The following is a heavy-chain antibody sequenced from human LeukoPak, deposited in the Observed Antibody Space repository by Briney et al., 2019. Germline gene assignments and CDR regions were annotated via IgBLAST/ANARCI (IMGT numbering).Heavy chain of an antibody. D-gene: IGHD6-13*01. CDR2: INPNSGGT. V-gene: IGHV1-2*02. Sequence: ASVKVSCKASGYTFTGYFIHWVRQAPGQGLEWMGWINPNSGGTNYAQKFQGRVTLTRDTSISTAYMELSRLRSDDTAVYYCARARYSSSWYFDKKGNTFDYWGQGTLVTVSS. J-gene: IGHJ4*02. CDR3: ARARYSSSWYFDKKGNTFDY. CDR1: GYTFTGYF.